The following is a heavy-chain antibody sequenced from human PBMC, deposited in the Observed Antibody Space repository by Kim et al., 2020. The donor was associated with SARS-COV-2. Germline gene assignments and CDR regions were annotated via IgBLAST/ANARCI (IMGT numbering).Heavy chain of an antibody. D-gene: IGHD3-16*02. Sequence: GGSLRLSCAASGFTFSDYYMTWIRQTPGKGLEWVSYISSSGSYTNYADSVKGRCTISRDNAKNSLYLQMSSLRAEDTALYYCARVPFWDLSAYYFDLWGQGTLVTVSS. CDR1: GFTFSDYY. CDR3: ARVPFWDLSAYYFDL. J-gene: IGHJ4*02. V-gene: IGHV3-11*05. CDR2: ISSSGSYT.